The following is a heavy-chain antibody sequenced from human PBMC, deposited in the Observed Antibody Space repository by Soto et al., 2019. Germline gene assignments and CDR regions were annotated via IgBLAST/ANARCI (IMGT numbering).Heavy chain of an antibody. J-gene: IGHJ3*02. V-gene: IGHV3-30-3*01. D-gene: IGHD3-10*02. CDR3: ARGGYYVARAFDI. CDR1: GFTFSSYA. CDR2: ISYDGSNK. Sequence: GGSLRLSCAASGFTFSSYAMHWVRQAPGKGLEWVAVISYDGSNKYYADSVKGRFTISRDNSKNTLYLQMNSLRAEDTAVYYCARGGYYVARAFDIWGQGTMVTVSS.